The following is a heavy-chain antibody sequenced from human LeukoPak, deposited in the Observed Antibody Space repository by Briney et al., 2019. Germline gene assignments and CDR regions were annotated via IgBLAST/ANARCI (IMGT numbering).Heavy chain of an antibody. V-gene: IGHV3-30*18. J-gene: IGHJ1*01. CDR3: AKSHPPTVTTEEGEYLQH. CDR2: ISFDGSNQ. CDR1: GFTFKTSG. Sequence: GGSLRLSCAASGFTFKTSGMNWVRQAPGQGLEWVAVISFDGSNQYYADSVKGRFTIYRDNFKNTVYLQMNSLRAEETAVYYCAKSHPPTVTTEEGEYLQHWGQGTLVTVSS. D-gene: IGHD4-17*01.